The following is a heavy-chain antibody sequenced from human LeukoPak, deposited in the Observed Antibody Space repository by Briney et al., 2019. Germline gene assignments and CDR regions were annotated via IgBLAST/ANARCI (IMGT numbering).Heavy chain of an antibody. CDR3: ARDQEWELPERYYYYMDV. V-gene: IGHV1-18*01. J-gene: IGHJ6*03. CDR1: GYTFTSYG. D-gene: IGHD1-26*01. CDR2: ISAYNGNT. Sequence: GASVKVSCKASGYTFTSYGISWVRQAPGQGLEWMGWISAYNGNTNYAQKLQGRVTMTTDTSTSTAYMELRSLRSDDTAVYYCARDQEWELPERYYYYMDVWGKGTTVTVSS.